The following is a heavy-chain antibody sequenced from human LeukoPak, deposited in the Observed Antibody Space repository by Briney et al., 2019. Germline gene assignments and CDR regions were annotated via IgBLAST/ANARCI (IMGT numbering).Heavy chain of an antibody. Sequence: GGSLRLSCAASGFTFSNAWMSWVRQAPGKGLEWVGRIKSKTDGGTTDYAAPVKGRFTISRDDSKNTLYPQMNSLKTEDTAVYYCTTELPAGYYYDSSGYYQGDYWGQGTLVTVSS. D-gene: IGHD3-22*01. J-gene: IGHJ4*02. CDR2: IKSKTDGGTT. CDR3: TTELPAGYYYDSSGYYQGDY. CDR1: GFTFSNAW. V-gene: IGHV3-15*01.